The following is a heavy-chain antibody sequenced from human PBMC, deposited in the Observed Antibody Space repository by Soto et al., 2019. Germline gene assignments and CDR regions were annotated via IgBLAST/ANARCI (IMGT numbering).Heavy chain of an antibody. CDR1: GFTFSSYA. Sequence: SLRLSCAASGFTFSSYAMHWVRQAPGKGLEYVSAISSNGGSTYYANSVKGRFTISRDNSKNTLYLQMGSLRAEDMAVYYCARDASRDGYISPWFDPWGQGTLVTVSS. V-gene: IGHV3-64*01. CDR3: ARDASRDGYISPWFDP. D-gene: IGHD5-12*01. CDR2: ISSNGGST. J-gene: IGHJ5*02.